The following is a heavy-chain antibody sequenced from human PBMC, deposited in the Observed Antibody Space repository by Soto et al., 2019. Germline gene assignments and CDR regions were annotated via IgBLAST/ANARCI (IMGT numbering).Heavy chain of an antibody. CDR3: ARGGDIVVVTAPLDH. CDR1: GYTFTSYG. V-gene: IGHV1-18*01. D-gene: IGHD2-21*02. CDR2: ISAYNGNT. Sequence: ASVKVSCKASGYTFTSYGISWVRQAPGQGLEWMGWISAYNGNTNYAQKFLGRATMTRDTSTGTLYMELSSLRSEDTAVYYCARGGDIVVVTAPLDHWGQGTLVTVSS. J-gene: IGHJ5*02.